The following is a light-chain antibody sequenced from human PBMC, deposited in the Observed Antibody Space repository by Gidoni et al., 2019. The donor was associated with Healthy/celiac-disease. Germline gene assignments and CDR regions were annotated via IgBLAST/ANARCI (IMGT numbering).Light chain of an antibody. J-gene: IGKJ1*01. CDR2: AAS. CDR1: QSIISY. Sequence: DIQMTQSPSSLSASVGDRVTITCRASQSIISYLNWYQQKPGKAPKLLIYAASSLQSGVPSRFSGCGSGTDFTLTISSLQPEYFATYYCQQSYSTRWTFGQGTKVEIK. CDR3: QQSYSTRWT. V-gene: IGKV1-39*01.